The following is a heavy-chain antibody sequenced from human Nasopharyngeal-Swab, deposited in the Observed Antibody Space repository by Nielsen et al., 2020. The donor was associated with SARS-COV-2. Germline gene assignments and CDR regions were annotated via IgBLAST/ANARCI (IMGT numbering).Heavy chain of an antibody. CDR3: ARDPFPYYYDSSGSFDY. CDR1: GFTFSSYS. Sequence: GESLKISCAASGFTFSSYSMNWVRQAPGKGLEWVSYISSSSSTIYYADSVKGRFTISRDNAKNSLYLQMNSLRAEDTAVYYCARDPFPYYYDSSGSFDYWGQGTLVTVPS. V-gene: IGHV3-48*04. J-gene: IGHJ4*02. D-gene: IGHD3-22*01. CDR2: ISSSSSTI.